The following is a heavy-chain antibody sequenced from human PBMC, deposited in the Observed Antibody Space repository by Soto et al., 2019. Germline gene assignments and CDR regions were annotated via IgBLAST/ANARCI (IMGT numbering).Heavy chain of an antibody. D-gene: IGHD6-19*01. CDR3: ATHDSSGWYGLDY. J-gene: IGHJ4*02. CDR1: VGSISSYY. V-gene: IGHV4-4*07. CDR2: IYASGST. Sequence: SETLSLTCTVSVGSISSYYWSWIRQPAGKGLEWIGRIYASGSTNYNPSLKSRVTMSVDTSKNQFSLKLSSVTAADTAVYYCATHDSSGWYGLDYWGQGTLVTVSS.